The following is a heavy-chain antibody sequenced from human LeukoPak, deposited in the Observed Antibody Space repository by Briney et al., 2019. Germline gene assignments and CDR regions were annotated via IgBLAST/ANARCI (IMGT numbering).Heavy chain of an antibody. V-gene: IGHV4-59*01. Sequence: SDTLSLTCTVSGGSISSYYWSWIRQPPGKGLEWIGYIYYSGSTNYNPSPKSRVTISVDTSKNQFSLKLSSVTAADTAVYYCAREYSSSSPFDPWGQRTLVTVSS. CDR2: IYYSGST. J-gene: IGHJ5*02. D-gene: IGHD6-13*01. CDR1: GGSISSYY. CDR3: AREYSSSSPFDP.